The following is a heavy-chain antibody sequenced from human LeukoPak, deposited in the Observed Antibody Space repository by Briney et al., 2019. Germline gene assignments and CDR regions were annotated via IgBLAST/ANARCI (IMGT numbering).Heavy chain of an antibody. V-gene: IGHV3-74*01. D-gene: IGHD3-10*01. Sequence: PGGSLRLSCAASGFTLSDYWMHWVRQVPGKGLMWISRFTNDGSGAGYADSVMGRFIISRDDTKSTLYLQMNSLRAEDTAVYYCASSGYGHFYYDYWGQGAVVTVSS. J-gene: IGHJ4*02. CDR3: ASSGYGHFYYDY. CDR2: FTNDGSGA. CDR1: GFTLSDYW.